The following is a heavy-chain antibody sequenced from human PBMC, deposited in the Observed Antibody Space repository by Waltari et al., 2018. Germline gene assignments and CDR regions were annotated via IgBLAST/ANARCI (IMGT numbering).Heavy chain of an antibody. J-gene: IGHJ4*02. V-gene: IGHV4-61*02. CDR3: ARGGGVLRFLEWSYYFDY. Sequence: QVQLQESGPGLVKPSQTLSLTCTVSGGSISSGSYYWSWIRPPAGKGLEWIGRIYTSGSTNYNPSLKSRVTISVDTSKNQFSLKLSSVTAADTAVYYCARGGGVLRFLEWSYYFDYWGQGTLVTVSS. D-gene: IGHD3-3*01. CDR2: IYTSGST. CDR1: GGSISSGSYY.